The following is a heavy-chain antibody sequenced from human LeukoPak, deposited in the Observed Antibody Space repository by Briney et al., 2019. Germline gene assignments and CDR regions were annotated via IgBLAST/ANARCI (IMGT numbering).Heavy chain of an antibody. CDR3: ARRAGAYSHPYDS. J-gene: IGHJ4*02. D-gene: IGHD4/OR15-4a*01. CDR2: IYSGGST. CDR1: GFTVSSNY. Sequence: GGSLRLSCAASGFTVSSNYMSWVRQAPGKGLEWVSVIYSGGSTYYADSVKGRFTISRDNSKNTLYLQMNSLRAEDTAAYYCARRAGAYSHPYDSWGQGTLVTVSS. V-gene: IGHV3-53*01.